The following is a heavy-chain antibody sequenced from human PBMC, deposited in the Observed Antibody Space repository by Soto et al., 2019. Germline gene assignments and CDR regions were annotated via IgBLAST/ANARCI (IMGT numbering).Heavy chain of an antibody. J-gene: IGHJ4*02. Sequence: PGGSLRLSCAASGFTFSRYAMSWVLQAPGKGLEWVSAISGSGGSTYYADSVKGRFTISRDNSKNTLYLQMNSLRAEDTAVYYCANSRSGYVDYWGQGTLVTVSS. CDR1: GFTFSRYA. CDR2: ISGSGGST. D-gene: IGHD3-3*01. CDR3: ANSRSGYVDY. V-gene: IGHV3-23*01.